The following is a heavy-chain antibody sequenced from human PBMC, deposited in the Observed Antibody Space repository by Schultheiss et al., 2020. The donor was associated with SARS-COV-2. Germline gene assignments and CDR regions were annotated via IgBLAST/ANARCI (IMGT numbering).Heavy chain of an antibody. CDR3: AGSGWYVGFDY. CDR2: INDSGST. V-gene: IGHV4-34*01. Sequence: SETLSLTCAVYGGSFRGYYWSWIRQPPGKGLEWIGEINDSGSTNYNPSLKSRITISVDTSKNQFSLKLSSVTAADTAVYYCAGSGWYVGFDYWGQGTLVTVSS. D-gene: IGHD6-19*01. J-gene: IGHJ4*02. CDR1: GGSFRGYY.